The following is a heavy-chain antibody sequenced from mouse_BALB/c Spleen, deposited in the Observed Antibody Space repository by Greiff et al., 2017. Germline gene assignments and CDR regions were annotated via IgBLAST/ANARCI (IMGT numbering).Heavy chain of an antibody. V-gene: IGHV14-3*02. CDR2: IDPANGNT. D-gene: IGHD1-1*01. CDR1: GFNIKDTY. CDR3: ARDGSSYFDY. J-gene: IGHJ2*01. Sequence: EVQLQQSGAELVKPGASVKLSCTASGFNIKDTYMHWVKQRPEQGLEWIGRIDPANGNTKYDPKFQGKATITADKSSSTAYMQLSSLTSEDSAVYFCARDGSSYFDYWGQGTTLTVSS.